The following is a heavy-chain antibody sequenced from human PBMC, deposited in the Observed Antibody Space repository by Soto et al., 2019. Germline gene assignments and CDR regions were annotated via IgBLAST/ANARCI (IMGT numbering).Heavy chain of an antibody. Sequence: QVQLQESGPTLVKPSETLSLTCTVSGGSIRSYCWTWIRQPPGEGLEWIGCICNSGTTNYNPSLKSRVTISVDKSKNQFSLKLSSVTAADTAVYYCARVSAGIAAPFDYWGQGTLVTVSS. D-gene: IGHD6-13*01. J-gene: IGHJ4*02. CDR3: ARVSAGIAAPFDY. CDR2: ICNSGTT. V-gene: IGHV4-59*12. CDR1: GGSIRSYC.